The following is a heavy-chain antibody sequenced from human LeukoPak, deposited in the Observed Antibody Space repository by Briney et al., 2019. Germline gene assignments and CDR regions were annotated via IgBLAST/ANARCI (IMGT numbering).Heavy chain of an antibody. D-gene: IGHD3-9*01. CDR3: ARELYKSDILTGYPPDI. CDR1: GGTFSSYA. Sequence: SVKVSCKASGGTFSSYAISWVRQAPGQGLEWMGGIIPIFGTANYAQKFQGRVTITTDESTSTACMELSRLRSEDTAVYYCARELYKSDILTGYPPDIWGQGTMVTVSS. J-gene: IGHJ3*02. CDR2: IIPIFGTA. V-gene: IGHV1-69*05.